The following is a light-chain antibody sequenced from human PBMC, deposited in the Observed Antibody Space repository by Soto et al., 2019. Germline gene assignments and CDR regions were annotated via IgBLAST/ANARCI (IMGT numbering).Light chain of an antibody. Sequence: QSALTQPPSVSGAPGQRVTISCTGSSSNIGAGYDVHWYHQLPGTAPKLLIYANSNRPSGVPDRFSGSKSGTSASLAITGLQAEDEADYYCQSYDSSLSGPVVFGGGTQLTVL. J-gene: IGLJ2*01. CDR1: SSNIGAGYD. V-gene: IGLV1-40*01. CDR3: QSYDSSLSGPVV. CDR2: ANS.